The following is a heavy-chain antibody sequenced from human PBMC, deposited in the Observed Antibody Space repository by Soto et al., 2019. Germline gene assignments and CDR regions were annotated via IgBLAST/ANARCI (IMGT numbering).Heavy chain of an antibody. CDR2: IIPILGIA. CDR3: ARPHYCSGGSCYRDDAFDI. V-gene: IGHV1-69*02. D-gene: IGHD2-15*01. CDR1: GGTFSSYT. Sequence: ASVKVSCTASGGTFSSYTITWVQQAPGQGLEWMGRIIPILGIANYAQKFQGRVTITADKSTSTAYMELSSLRSEDTAVYYCARPHYCSGGSCYRDDAFDIWGQGTMVTVSS. J-gene: IGHJ3*02.